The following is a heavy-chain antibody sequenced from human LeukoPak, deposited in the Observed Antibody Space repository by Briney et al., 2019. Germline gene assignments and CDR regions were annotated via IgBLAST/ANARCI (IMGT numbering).Heavy chain of an antibody. D-gene: IGHD3-10*01. CDR2: IYTSGST. CDR1: GGSISSYY. J-gene: IGHJ5*02. V-gene: IGHV4-4*07. Sequence: SETLSLTCTGSGGSISSYYWSWIRQPAGKGLEWIGRIYTSGSTNYNPSLKSRVTMSVDTSKNQFSLKLSSVTAADTAVYYCARDVLYYYGSGSFNWFDPWGQGTLVTVSS. CDR3: ARDVLYYYGSGSFNWFDP.